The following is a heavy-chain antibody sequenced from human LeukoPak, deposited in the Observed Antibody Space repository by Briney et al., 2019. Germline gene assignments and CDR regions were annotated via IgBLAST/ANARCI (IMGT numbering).Heavy chain of an antibody. V-gene: IGHV1-8*01. CDR2: MNPNSGNT. J-gene: IGHJ6*03. Sequence: ASVRVSCKPSGYTLTSYDINWVRQATGQGLEWMGWMNPNSGNTGYAQKFQGRVTMTRNTSISTSYMDLSSLRSEDTAVYYCAKWGRRDWYDVWVDYYPAYYYYYMDVWGKGTTVTVSS. D-gene: IGHD3-3*01. CDR3: AKWGRRDWYDVWVDYYPAYYYYYMDV. CDR1: GYTLTSYD.